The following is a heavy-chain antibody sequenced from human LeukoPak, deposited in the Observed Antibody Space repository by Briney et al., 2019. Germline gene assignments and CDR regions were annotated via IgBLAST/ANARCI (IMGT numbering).Heavy chain of an antibody. CDR3: AKELRSISATTGFDY. V-gene: IGHV3-23*01. CDR2: ISGSGGGT. J-gene: IGHJ4*02. Sequence: PGGSLRLSCAASGFTFNNYAMNWVRQGPGKGLEWVSGISGSGGGTYYADSVKGRFTISRDNSKNTLYLQMNSLRAEDTAVYYCAKELRSISATTGFDYWGQGTLVTVSS. CDR1: GFTFNNYA. D-gene: IGHD1-20*01.